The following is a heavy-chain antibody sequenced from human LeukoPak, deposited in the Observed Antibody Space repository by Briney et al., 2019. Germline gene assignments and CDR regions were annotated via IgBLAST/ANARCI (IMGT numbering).Heavy chain of an antibody. D-gene: IGHD4-23*01. CDR2: IIPVFGEP. CDR1: GGTFSSFA. CDR3: VGGNPLVD. J-gene: IGHJ4*02. V-gene: IGHV1-69*04. Sequence: SVKVSCKTSGGTFSSFAISWVRQGPGQGLEWMGRIIPVFGEPNYAQKFQGRVTIIADTSTSTVYLELSSLRSEDTALYYCVGGNPLVDWGQGTLITVSS.